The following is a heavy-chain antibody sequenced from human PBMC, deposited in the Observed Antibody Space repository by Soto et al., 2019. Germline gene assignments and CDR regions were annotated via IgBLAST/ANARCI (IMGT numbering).Heavy chain of an antibody. J-gene: IGHJ5*02. CDR2: IYHSGST. D-gene: IGHD2-21*01. CDR3: ARDGAGAYGLGWFDP. CDR1: GDSISRGGYY. V-gene: IGHV4-31*03. Sequence: QVQLQESGPRLVKPSQTPSLTCTVSGDSISRGGYYWNWLRQHPRKGLEWIGYIYHSGSTIYNPSLKSRVTISVDTSKNRLSLELSNVTAADTAIYYCARDGAGAYGLGWFDPWGQGILVTVSS.